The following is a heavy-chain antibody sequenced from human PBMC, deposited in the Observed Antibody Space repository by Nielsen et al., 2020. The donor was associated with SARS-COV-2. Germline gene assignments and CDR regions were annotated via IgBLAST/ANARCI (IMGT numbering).Heavy chain of an antibody. D-gene: IGHD3-22*01. CDR2: IYYGGYA. Sequence: WIRQPPGKGLEWVGSIYYGGYAYYNPSLKSRVTLFADTSENQFSLKLNSVTAADTAIYHCARVMTRIDKYVFDIWGQGTMVTVSS. J-gene: IGHJ3*02. V-gene: IGHV4-31*02. CDR3: ARVMTRIDKYVFDI.